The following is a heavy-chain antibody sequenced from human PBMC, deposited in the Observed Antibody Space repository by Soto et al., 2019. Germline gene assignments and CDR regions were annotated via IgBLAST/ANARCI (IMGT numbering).Heavy chain of an antibody. CDR2: ISYDGSNK. V-gene: IGHV3-30-3*01. D-gene: IGHD3-16*01. CDR1: GFTFSSYA. J-gene: IGHJ5*02. CDR3: AREVYYDYIWGSLGWFDP. Sequence: QVQLVESGGGVVQPGRSLRLSCAASGFTFSSYAMHWVRQAPGKGLEWVAVISYDGSNKYYADSVKGRFTISRDNSKNTLYLQMNSLRAEDTAVYYCAREVYYDYIWGSLGWFDPWGQGTLVTVSS.